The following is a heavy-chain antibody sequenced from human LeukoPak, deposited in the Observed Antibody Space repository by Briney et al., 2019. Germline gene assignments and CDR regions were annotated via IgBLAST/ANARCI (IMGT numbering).Heavy chain of an antibody. J-gene: IGHJ3*02. CDR3: ARLVDCSGGSCYYVFDI. Sequence: SETLSLTCTVSGGSISSYYWSWIRQPPGKGLEWIGYIYYSGSTNYNPSLKSRVTISVDTSRNQFSLKLSSVTAADTAVYYCARLVDCSGGSCYYVFDIWGQGTMVTVSS. CDR1: GGSISSYY. D-gene: IGHD2-15*01. CDR2: IYYSGST. V-gene: IGHV4-59*01.